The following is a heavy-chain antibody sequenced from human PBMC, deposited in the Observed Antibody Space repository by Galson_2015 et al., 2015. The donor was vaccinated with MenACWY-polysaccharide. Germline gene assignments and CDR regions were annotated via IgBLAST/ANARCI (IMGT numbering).Heavy chain of an antibody. V-gene: IGHV3-73*01. Sequence: SLRLSCAASGFTFSGSAMHWVRQASGKGLEWVGRIRSKANGYATAYAASVKGRFTISRDDSKNTAYLQMNSLKTEDTAVYYCTRQGVISGWFDYWGQGTLVTVSS. CDR3: TRQGVISGWFDY. CDR2: IRSKANGYAT. D-gene: IGHD6-19*01. CDR1: GFTFSGSA. J-gene: IGHJ4*02.